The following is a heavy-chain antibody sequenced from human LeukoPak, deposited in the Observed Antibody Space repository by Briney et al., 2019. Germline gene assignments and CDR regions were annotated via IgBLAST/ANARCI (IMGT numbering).Heavy chain of an antibody. V-gene: IGHV4-34*01. Sequence: SETLSLPCAVCGGFFSIYYWSGIRQPPGKGLEWIGEINDSGRINYNPSLMSRVTVSVDTSKNQFSLRLTSVTATDTAVYYCARRWNYGRNYYIDVWGNGATVSVSS. D-gene: IGHD1-7*01. J-gene: IGHJ6*03. CDR1: GGFFSIYY. CDR3: ARRWNYGRNYYIDV. CDR2: INDSGRI.